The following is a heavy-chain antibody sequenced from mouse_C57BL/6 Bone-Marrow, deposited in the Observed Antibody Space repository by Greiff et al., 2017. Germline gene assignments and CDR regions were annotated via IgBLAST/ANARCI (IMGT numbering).Heavy chain of an antibody. CDR3: ARSGYYGSSPYFDY. D-gene: IGHD1-1*01. CDR1: GYTFTNYW. V-gene: IGHV1-63*01. J-gene: IGHJ2*01. Sequence: VQLQQSGAELVRPGTSVKMSCKASGYTFTNYWIGWAKQRPGHGLEWIGDIYPGGGYTNYNEKFKGKATLTADKSSSTAYMQFSSLTSEDSAIYYCARSGYYGSSPYFDYWGQGTTRTVSS. CDR2: IYPGGGYT.